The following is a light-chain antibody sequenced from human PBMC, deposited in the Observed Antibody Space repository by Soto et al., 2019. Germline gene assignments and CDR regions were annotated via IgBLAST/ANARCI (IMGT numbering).Light chain of an antibody. V-gene: IGKV3-20*01. CDR1: QSVSSSN. CDR2: GAS. CDR3: QRYGS. J-gene: IGKJ1*01. Sequence: EIVLTQSPGTLSLSPGERATLSCRASQSVSSSNLAWYQQKPGQAPRLLIYGASSRATGIPDRFSGSGSGTDFTLTISRLEPEDFAVYYCQRYGSFCQGTKVEIK.